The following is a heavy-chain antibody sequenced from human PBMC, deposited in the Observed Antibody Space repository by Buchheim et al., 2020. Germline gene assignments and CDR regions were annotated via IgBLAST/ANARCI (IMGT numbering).Heavy chain of an antibody. CDR1: GYTFTSYD. CDR2: MNPNSGNT. V-gene: IGHV1-8*01. J-gene: IGHJ5*02. CDR3: ARGVMAAAGEYNWFDP. D-gene: IGHD6-13*01. Sequence: QVQLVQSGAEVKKPGASVKVSCKASGYTFTSYDINWVRQATGQGLEWMGWMNPNSGNTGYAQKFQGRVPITRHTPIRTASLELSSLRSEDTAVYYCARGVMAAAGEYNWFDPWGQGTL.